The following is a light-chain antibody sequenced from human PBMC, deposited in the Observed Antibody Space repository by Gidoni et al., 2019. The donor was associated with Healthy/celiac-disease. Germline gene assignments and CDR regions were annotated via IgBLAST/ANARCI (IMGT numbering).Light chain of an antibody. V-gene: IGLV2-14*01. CDR2: EVS. CDR3: SSYTSSSTLV. CDR1: SSDVGGYNY. Sequence: QSALTQPASVSGSPGQSTTISCTGTSSDVGGYNYVSWSQQHPGKAPKLMIYEVSNRPSGVSNRFSGSKSGNTASLTISGLQAEDEADYYGSSYTSSSTLVFGGGTKLTVL. J-gene: IGLJ2*01.